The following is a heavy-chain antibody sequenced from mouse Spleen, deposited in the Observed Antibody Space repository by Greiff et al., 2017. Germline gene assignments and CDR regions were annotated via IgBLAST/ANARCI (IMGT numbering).Heavy chain of an antibody. J-gene: IGHJ2*01. Sequence: VQLKESGPELVKPGASVKISCKASGYSFTDYNMNWVKQSNGKSLEWIGVINPNYGTTSYNQKFKGKATLTVDQSSSTAYMQHNSLTSEDYTVYYCGRRSLIYYYYGLDYWGQGTTLTVSS. CDR1: GYSFTDYN. D-gene: IGHD1-1*01. CDR2: INPNYGTT. V-gene: IGHV1-39*01. CDR3: GRRSLIYYYYGLDY.